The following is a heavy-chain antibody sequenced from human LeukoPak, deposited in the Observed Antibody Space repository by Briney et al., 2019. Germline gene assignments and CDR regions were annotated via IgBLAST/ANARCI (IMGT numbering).Heavy chain of an antibody. D-gene: IGHD7-27*01. CDR2: ISAYNGNT. CDR1: GYTCTSYG. CDR3: ARAVAGWGSVDY. V-gene: IGHV1-18*01. J-gene: IGHJ4*02. Sequence: ASVKVSCKASGYTCTSYGISWVRQAPGQGLEWVGWISAYNGNTNYAQKLQGRVTMTTDTSTSTAYMELRGLRSDDTAVYYCARAVAGWGSVDYWGQGTLVTVSS.